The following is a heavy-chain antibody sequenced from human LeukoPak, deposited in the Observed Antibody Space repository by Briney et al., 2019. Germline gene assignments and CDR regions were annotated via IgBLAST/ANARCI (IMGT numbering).Heavy chain of an antibody. D-gene: IGHD5-24*01. CDR1: GFTFSSYE. J-gene: IGHJ4*02. Sequence: PGGSLRLSCAASGFTFSSYEMSWVRQAPGKGLEWVANIKQDGSEKYYVDSVKGRFTISRDNAKNSLYLQMNSLRAEDTAVYYCARDGLADGYNTFDYWGQGTLVTVSS. V-gene: IGHV3-7*01. CDR3: ARDGLADGYNTFDY. CDR2: IKQDGSEK.